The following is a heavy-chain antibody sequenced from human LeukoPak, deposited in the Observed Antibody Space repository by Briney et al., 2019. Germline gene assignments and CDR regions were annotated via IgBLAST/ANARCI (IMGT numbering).Heavy chain of an antibody. Sequence: SETLSLTCTVSGGSISSYYWSWIRQPPGKGLEWIGYIYYSGSTNYNPSLKSRVTISVDTSKNQFSLKLSSVTAADTAVYYCARAKRWYSSSDYWGQGTLVTVSS. V-gene: IGHV4-59*12. CDR2: IYYSGST. D-gene: IGHD6-6*01. CDR3: ARAKRWYSSSDY. J-gene: IGHJ4*02. CDR1: GGSISSYY.